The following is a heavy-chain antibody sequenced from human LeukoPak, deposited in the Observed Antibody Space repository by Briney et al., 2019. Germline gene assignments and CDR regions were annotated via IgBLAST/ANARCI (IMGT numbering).Heavy chain of an antibody. V-gene: IGHV4-34*01. J-gene: IGHJ4*02. CDR2: INHRGST. D-gene: IGHD3-22*01. Sequence: SETLSLTCAVYGGSFSGYYWSWIRQPPGKGLEWIGEINHRGSTNYNPSLKSRVTISVDTSKNQFSLKLSSVTAADTAVYYCARGSLNSSGYYYYFDYWGQGTLVTVSS. CDR1: GGSFSGYY. CDR3: ARGSLNSSGYYYYFDY.